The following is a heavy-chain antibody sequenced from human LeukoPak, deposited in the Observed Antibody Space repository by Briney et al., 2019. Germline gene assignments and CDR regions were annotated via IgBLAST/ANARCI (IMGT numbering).Heavy chain of an antibody. CDR1: GYTFTSYG. Sequence: EASVKVSCKASGYTFTSYGISWVRQAPGQGLEWMGWISAYNGNTNYAQKLQGRVTMTTDTSTSTAYMELRSLRSDDTAVYYCATIAAADPEFDYWGQGTLVTVSS. CDR3: ATIAAADPEFDY. J-gene: IGHJ4*02. CDR2: ISAYNGNT. V-gene: IGHV1-18*01. D-gene: IGHD6-13*01.